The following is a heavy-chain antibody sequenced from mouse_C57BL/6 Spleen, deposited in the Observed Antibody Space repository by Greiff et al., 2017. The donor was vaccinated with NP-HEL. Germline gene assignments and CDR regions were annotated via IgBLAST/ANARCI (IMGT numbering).Heavy chain of an antibody. D-gene: IGHD1-1*01. Sequence: VQLQQSGAELARPGASVKLSCKASGYTFTSYGISWVKQRTGQGLEWIGEIYPRSGNTYYNEKFKGKATLTADKSSSTAYMELRSLTSEDSAVYFCARHYYGSSLDYYAMEYWGQGTSVTVSS. CDR3: ARHYYGSSLDYYAMEY. J-gene: IGHJ4*01. CDR2: IYPRSGNT. CDR1: GYTFTSYG. V-gene: IGHV1-81*01.